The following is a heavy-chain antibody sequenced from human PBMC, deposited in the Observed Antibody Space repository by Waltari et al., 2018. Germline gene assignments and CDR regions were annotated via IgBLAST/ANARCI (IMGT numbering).Heavy chain of an antibody. V-gene: IGHV1-24*01. J-gene: IGHJ4*02. CDR1: GYTLTELS. CDR2: VETEDGET. CDR3: ALQGGGNAGVDY. D-gene: IGHD2-15*01. Sequence: QVQLVQSGAEVKKPGASVKVSCKVSGYTLTELSIHWVRQAPGKGLEWMGGVETEDGETIYEQKFKGRVTMTEETATATAYMELSSLRSEDTAMYYCALQGGGNAGVDYWGQGTLVTVSS.